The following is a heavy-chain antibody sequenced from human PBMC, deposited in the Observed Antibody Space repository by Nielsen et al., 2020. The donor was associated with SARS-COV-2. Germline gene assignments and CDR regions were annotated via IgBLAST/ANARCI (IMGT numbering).Heavy chain of an antibody. CDR3: ARTSVLSVVPAITPLYYYYGMDV. Sequence: GESLKISCAASGFTFSSYWMSWVRQAPGKGLEWVANIKQDGSEKYYVDSVKGRFTISRDNAKNSLYLQMNSLRAEDTAVYYCARTSVLSVVPAITPLYYYYGMDVWGQGTTVTVSS. V-gene: IGHV3-7*05. CDR2: IKQDGSEK. J-gene: IGHJ6*02. D-gene: IGHD2-2*01. CDR1: GFTFSSYW.